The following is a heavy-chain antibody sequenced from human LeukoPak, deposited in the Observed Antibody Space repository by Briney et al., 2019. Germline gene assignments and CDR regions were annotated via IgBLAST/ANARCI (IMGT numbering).Heavy chain of an antibody. D-gene: IGHD6-6*01. CDR1: GFTFSSCG. Sequence: PGGSLRLSCAASGFTFSSCGMTWVRQAPGKGLEWVSSISGSDDGTYYADSMKGRFTISRDNSKNTLYLQMNSLRAEDTAVYYCAKRGPIYSSSPGNYFDYWGQGTLVTVSS. J-gene: IGHJ4*02. CDR2: ISGSDDGT. V-gene: IGHV3-23*01. CDR3: AKRGPIYSSSPGNYFDY.